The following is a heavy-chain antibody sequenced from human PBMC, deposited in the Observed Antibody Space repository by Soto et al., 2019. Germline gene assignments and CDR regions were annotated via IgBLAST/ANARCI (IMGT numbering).Heavy chain of an antibody. CDR3: AAGLYFFDY. J-gene: IGHJ4*02. D-gene: IGHD6-13*01. CDR1: GNTVPNYA. V-gene: IGHV1-3*01. Sequence: GASVKVSCKASGNTVPNYAIHWVRQAPGQRLEWMGWINGGNGNTYYSEHFQGRVTFTKNTLYLQMNSLRTEDTAVYYCAAGLYFFDYCGQGTLVTVSS. CDR2: INGGNGNT.